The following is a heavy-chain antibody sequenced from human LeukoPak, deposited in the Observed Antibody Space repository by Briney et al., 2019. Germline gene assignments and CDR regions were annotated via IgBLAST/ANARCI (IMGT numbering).Heavy chain of an antibody. D-gene: IGHD7-27*01. V-gene: IGHV1-18*01. J-gene: IGHJ6*03. Sequence: HGASVKVSCKASGYTFTSYAISWVRQAPGQGLEWMGWISAYNGNTNYAQKVQGRVTMTTDTSTSTAYMELRSLRSDDTAVYYCARDPSTGDWGYYYYYMDVWGKGTTVTVSS. CDR2: ISAYNGNT. CDR3: ARDPSTGDWGYYYYYMDV. CDR1: GYTFTSYA.